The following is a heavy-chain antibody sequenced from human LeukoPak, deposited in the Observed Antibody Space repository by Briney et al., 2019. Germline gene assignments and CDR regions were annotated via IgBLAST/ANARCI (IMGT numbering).Heavy chain of an antibody. V-gene: IGHV3-21*01. CDR2: ISSGGNNI. CDR1: VFTFSSYS. Sequence: PGGSLRLSCTASVFTFSSYSMIWVRQAPGKGLEWVSSISSGGNNIFYADSMKGRFTVSRDNAKNSLFLQMNSLRVEDTSMYYCARGGQYSRFFFSDYWGQGALVTVSS. D-gene: IGHD6-13*01. J-gene: IGHJ4*02. CDR3: ARGGQYSRFFFSDY.